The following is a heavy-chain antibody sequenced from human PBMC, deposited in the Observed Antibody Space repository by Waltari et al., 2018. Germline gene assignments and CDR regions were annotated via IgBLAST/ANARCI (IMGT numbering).Heavy chain of an antibody. J-gene: IGHJ4*02. D-gene: IGHD6-19*01. CDR2: ISGSGGST. CDR1: GFTFSSYA. V-gene: IGHV3-23*01. CDR3: ASNRRIAVAGNFDY. Sequence: EVQLLESGGGLVQPGGSLRLSCAASGFTFSSYAMSWVRQAPGKGREWGSAISGSGGSTYYADSVKGRFTISRDNSKNTLYLQMNSLRAEDTAVYYCASNRRIAVAGNFDYWGQGTLVTVSS.